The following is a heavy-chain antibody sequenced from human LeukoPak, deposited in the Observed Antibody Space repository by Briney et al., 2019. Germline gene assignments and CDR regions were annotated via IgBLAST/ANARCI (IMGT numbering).Heavy chain of an antibody. Sequence: SETLSLTCAVYGGSFSGYYWSWIRQPPGKGLEWIGEINHSGSTNYNPSLKSRVTISVDTSKNQFSLKLSSVTAADTAVYYCAGDSRYSSSSWWFDPWGQGTLVTVSS. D-gene: IGHD6-6*01. CDR3: AGDSRYSSSSWWFDP. V-gene: IGHV4-34*01. CDR1: GGSFSGYY. CDR2: INHSGST. J-gene: IGHJ5*02.